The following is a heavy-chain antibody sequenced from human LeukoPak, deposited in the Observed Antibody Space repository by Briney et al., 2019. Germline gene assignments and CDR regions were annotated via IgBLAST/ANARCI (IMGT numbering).Heavy chain of an antibody. CDR3: AKDRQWELSFDY. CDR1: GFTFSSYA. J-gene: IGHJ4*02. V-gene: IGHV3-23*01. CDR2: ISGSGGST. D-gene: IGHD1-26*01. Sequence: GGSLRLSYAASGFTFSSYAMSWVRQAPGKGLEWVSAISGSGGSTYYADSVKGRFTISRDNSKNTLYLQMNSLRAEDTAVYYCAKDRQWELSFDYWGQGTLVTVSS.